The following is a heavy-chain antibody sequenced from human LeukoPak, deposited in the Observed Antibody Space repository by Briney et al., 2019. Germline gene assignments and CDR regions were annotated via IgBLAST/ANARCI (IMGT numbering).Heavy chain of an antibody. CDR3: ARDSVGATNYFDY. CDR1: GFSFSNYA. J-gene: IGHJ4*02. D-gene: IGHD1-26*01. CDR2: ISGSGGST. V-gene: IGHV3-23*01. Sequence: GGSLRLSCVSSGFSFSNYAMSWVRQAPGKGLEWVSSISGSGGSTHYADAVKGRFTISRDNSKNTLYLQMNSLRAEDTAVYYCARDSVGATNYFDYWGQGTLVTVSS.